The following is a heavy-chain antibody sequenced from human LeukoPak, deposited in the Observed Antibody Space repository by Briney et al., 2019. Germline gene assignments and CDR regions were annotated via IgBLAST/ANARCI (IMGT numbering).Heavy chain of an antibody. CDR3: ARGRIAARRSTIQFDY. CDR1: GGSFSGYY. V-gene: IGHV4-34*01. CDR2: INHSGST. J-gene: IGHJ4*02. D-gene: IGHD6-6*01. Sequence: ASETLSLTCAVYGGSFSGYYWSWIRQPPGKGLEWIGEINHSGSTNYNPSLKSRVTISVDTSKNQFSLKLSSVTAADTAVYYCARGRIAARRSTIQFDYWGQGTLVTVSS.